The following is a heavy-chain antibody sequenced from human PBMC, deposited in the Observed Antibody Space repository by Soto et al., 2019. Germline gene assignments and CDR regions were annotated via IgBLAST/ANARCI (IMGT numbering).Heavy chain of an antibody. CDR1: GGPFSGYY. Sequence: SETLSLTCAVYGGPFSGYYWSWIRQPPGKGLEWIGEINHSGSTNYNPSLKSRVTISVDTSKNQFSLKLSSVTAADTAVYYCARAKAAVVGNYYYYYYMDVWGKGTTVT. CDR3: ARAKAAVVGNYYYYYYMDV. D-gene: IGHD1-26*01. CDR2: INHSGST. V-gene: IGHV4-34*01. J-gene: IGHJ6*03.